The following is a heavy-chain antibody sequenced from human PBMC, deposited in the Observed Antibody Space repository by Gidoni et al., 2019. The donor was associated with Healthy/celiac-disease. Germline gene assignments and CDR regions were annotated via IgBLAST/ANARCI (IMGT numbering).Heavy chain of an antibody. CDR3: AKGLVRGYYYGMDV. Sequence: EVPLLESGGGLVQPGGSLRLSCAASGFTFRSYAMGWVRQAPGKGLEGVSAISGSGGSTYYADSVKGRFTISRDNSKNTLYLQMNSLRAEDTAVYYCAKGLVRGYYYGMDVWGQGTTVTVSS. V-gene: IGHV3-23*01. CDR2: ISGSGGST. J-gene: IGHJ6*02. D-gene: IGHD6-19*01. CDR1: GFTFRSYA.